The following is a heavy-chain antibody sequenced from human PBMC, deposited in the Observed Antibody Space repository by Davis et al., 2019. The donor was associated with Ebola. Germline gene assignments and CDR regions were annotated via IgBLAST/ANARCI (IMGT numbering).Heavy chain of an antibody. CDR3: TLTVTTMDY. Sequence: GGSLRLSCAASGFTFSGPAMHWVRQASGKGLEWVGRIRSKANSYATAYAASVKGRFTISRDDSKNTAYLQMNSLKTEDTAVYYCTLTVTTMDYWGQGTLVTVSS. CDR1: GFTFSGPA. J-gene: IGHJ4*02. CDR2: IRSKANSYAT. V-gene: IGHV3-73*01. D-gene: IGHD4-17*01.